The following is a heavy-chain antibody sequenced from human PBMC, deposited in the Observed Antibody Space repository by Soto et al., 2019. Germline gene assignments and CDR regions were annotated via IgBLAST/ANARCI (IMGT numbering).Heavy chain of an antibody. CDR1: GFTFSSYG. V-gene: IGHV3-30*18. CDR2: ISYDGSNK. D-gene: IGHD2-8*01. Sequence: QVQLVESGGGVVQPGRSLRLSCAASGFTFSSYGMHWVRQAPGKGLEWVAVISYDGSNKYYADSVRGRFTISRDNSKNTLYLQMNSLRAQDTAVYYCAKGSWCCGAYWGRGALVIVSS. CDR3: AKGSWCCGAY. J-gene: IGHJ4*02.